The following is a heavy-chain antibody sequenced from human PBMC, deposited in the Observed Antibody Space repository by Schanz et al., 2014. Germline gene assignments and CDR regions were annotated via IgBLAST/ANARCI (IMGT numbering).Heavy chain of an antibody. V-gene: IGHV3-30*02. CDR3: ATVGSETYSIYWYFDL. J-gene: IGHJ2*01. Sequence: QVHLVESGGGVVQPGGSLRLSCAASGFTFRTYGMHWVRQAPGKGMEWVAFIRYDGSKIYYADSVKGRFTISRDNSKNTLYLQMNRLRTEDTAVYYCATVGSETYSIYWYFDLWGRGTLVTVSS. D-gene: IGHD3-10*01. CDR2: IRYDGSKI. CDR1: GFTFRTYG.